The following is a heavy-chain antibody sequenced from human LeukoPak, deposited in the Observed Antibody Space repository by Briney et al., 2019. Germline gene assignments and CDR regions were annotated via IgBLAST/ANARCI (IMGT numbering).Heavy chain of an antibody. CDR1: GGSITIHY. V-gene: IGHV4-59*11. D-gene: IGHD4-23*01. CDR3: ARVSGYGGNSGV. Sequence: SETLSLTCTVSGGSITIHYWSWIRQPPGKGLEWFGYIYYSGSTNYNPSLKSRVTISVDASKNQFSLNLTSVTAADTAVYYCARVSGYGGNSGVWGQGTLVTVSS. CDR2: IYYSGST. J-gene: IGHJ4*02.